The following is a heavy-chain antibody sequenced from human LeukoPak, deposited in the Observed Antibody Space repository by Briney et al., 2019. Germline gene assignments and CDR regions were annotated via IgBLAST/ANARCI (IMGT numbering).Heavy chain of an antibody. CDR3: ARGPY. Sequence: GGSLRLSCAASGFTFSSYAMHWVRQAPGKGLERVAVISYDGSNKYYADSVKGRFTISRDNSKNTLYLQMNSLRAEDTAVNYCARGPYWGQGTLVTVSS. CDR1: GFTFSSYA. V-gene: IGHV3-30-3*01. J-gene: IGHJ4*02. CDR2: ISYDGSNK.